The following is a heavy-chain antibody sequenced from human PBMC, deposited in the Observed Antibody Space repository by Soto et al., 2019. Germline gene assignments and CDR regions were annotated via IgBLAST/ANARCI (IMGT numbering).Heavy chain of an antibody. J-gene: IGHJ6*02. D-gene: IGHD3-3*01. Sequence: QITLKESGPTLVKPTQTLTLTCTFSGFSLDTSGVGVAWIRQPPGKALEWLTLIYWDDDKRYSPSLRSRLTNXKXTXXNRVVLTMTNMDPVDTATYYCSHMESRVASYGLDVWGQGTTVTVSS. V-gene: IGHV2-5*02. CDR2: IYWDDDK. CDR3: SHMESRVASYGLDV. CDR1: GFSLDTSGVG.